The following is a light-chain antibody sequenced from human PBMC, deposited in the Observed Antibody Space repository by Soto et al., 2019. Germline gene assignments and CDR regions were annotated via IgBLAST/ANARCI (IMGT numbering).Light chain of an antibody. CDR1: QSISSW. J-gene: IGKJ1*01. CDR3: QQYNSYPWT. CDR2: DAS. Sequence: VQLNQSPSTLSASVGDRVTITCRASQSISSWLAWYQQKPGKAPKLLIYDASSLESGVPSRFSGSGSGTEFTLTISSLQPDDFATYYCQQYNSYPWTFGQGTKVDIK. V-gene: IGKV1-5*01.